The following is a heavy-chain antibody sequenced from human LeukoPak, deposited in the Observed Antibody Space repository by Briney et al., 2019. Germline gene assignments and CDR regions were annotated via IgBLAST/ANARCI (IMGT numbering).Heavy chain of an antibody. V-gene: IGHV1-2*02. Sequence: ASVKVSCKTSGYTFTGQYLHWVRQAPGQGLEWMGWINPNSGGTKSAQKFQGRVIMTRDTSISTAYMELRSLSSDDKAVYYCTRGRQLHWGELFPFAKFSHPWGKGTLFTVFS. D-gene: IGHD3-16*01. CDR1: GYTFTGQY. CDR2: INPNSGGT. J-gene: IGHJ1*01. CDR3: TRGRQLHWGELFPFAKFSHP.